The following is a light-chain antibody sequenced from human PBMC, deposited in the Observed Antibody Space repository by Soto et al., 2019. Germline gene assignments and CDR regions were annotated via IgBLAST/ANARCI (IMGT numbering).Light chain of an antibody. J-gene: IGLJ3*02. CDR1: MRDVGAYNL. Sequence: QSVLTQPASVSGSAGQSITISCSGTMRDVGAYNLVSWYQQHPGTAPKLIIYEVRNRPSGISSRFSGSRSGNTASLTISGLQPEDEGDYYCSAYTATSTLAFGGGNK. V-gene: IGLV2-14*01. CDR2: EVR. CDR3: SAYTATSTLA.